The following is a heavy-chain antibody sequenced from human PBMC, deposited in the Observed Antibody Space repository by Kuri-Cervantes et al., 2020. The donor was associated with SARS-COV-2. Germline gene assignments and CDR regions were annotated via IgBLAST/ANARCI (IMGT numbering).Heavy chain of an antibody. CDR1: GGSISSYY. CDR3: ARDVRRLRNYYDSSGYPDY. J-gene: IGHJ4*02. V-gene: IGHV4-59*12. D-gene: IGHD3-22*01. Sequence: SETLSLTCTVSGGSISSYYWSWIRQPPGKGLEWIGYIYYSGSTNYNPSLKSRVTISVDTSKNQFSLKLSSVTAADMAVYYCARDVRRLRNYYDSSGYPDYWGQGTLVTVSS. CDR2: IYYSGST.